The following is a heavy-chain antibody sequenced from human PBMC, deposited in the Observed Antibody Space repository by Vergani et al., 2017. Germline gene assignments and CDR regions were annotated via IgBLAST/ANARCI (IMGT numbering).Heavy chain of an antibody. CDR3: ATIGYRRWGYSFDY. J-gene: IGHJ4*02. V-gene: IGHV4-34*01. D-gene: IGHD2-2*02. CDR2: ICHTEDT. CDR1: GGSFSGYY. Sequence: QVQLQQWGAGLLKPSETLSLTCAVYGGSFSGYYWSWIRQPPGKGLEWIGEICHTEDTKYSPSLKSRVTVSVDESRNLFSLRLNSVTAADTAVYYCATIGYRRWGYSFDYWGQGILVTVSS.